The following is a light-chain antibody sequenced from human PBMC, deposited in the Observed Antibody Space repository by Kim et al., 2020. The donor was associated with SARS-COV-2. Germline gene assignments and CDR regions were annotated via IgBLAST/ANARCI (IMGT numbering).Light chain of an antibody. CDR1: TSDVGVYNY. J-gene: IGLJ3*02. Sequence: QSALTQPLSVSGSPGQSVTISCTGTTSDVGVYNYVSWYQHHPGKAPKLMIYDVSKRPSGVPDRFSGSKSGNTASLTISGLQPEDEADYYCCSYAGSSTWLFGGGTQLTVL. V-gene: IGLV2-11*01. CDR2: DVS. CDR3: CSYAGSSTWL.